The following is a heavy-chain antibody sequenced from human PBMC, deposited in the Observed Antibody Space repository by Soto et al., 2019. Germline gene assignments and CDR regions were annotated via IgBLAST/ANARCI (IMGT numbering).Heavy chain of an antibody. CDR3: ARDIEDSSSWYYFQH. Sequence: SETLSLTCTVSGGSISSGGYYWSWIRQHPGKGLEWIGYIYYSGSTYYNPSLKSRVTISVVTSKNQFSLKLSSVTAADTAVYYCARDIEDSSSWYYFQHWGQGTLVTVSS. J-gene: IGHJ1*01. D-gene: IGHD6-13*01. V-gene: IGHV4-31*03. CDR1: GGSISSGGYY. CDR2: IYYSGST.